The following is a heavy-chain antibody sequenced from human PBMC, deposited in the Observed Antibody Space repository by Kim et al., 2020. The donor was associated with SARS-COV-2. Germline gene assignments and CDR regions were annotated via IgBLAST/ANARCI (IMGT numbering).Heavy chain of an antibody. V-gene: IGHV3-74*01. CDR1: GFTFSNYW. J-gene: IGHJ3*02. CDR2: INSVGNDA. CDR3: ARGRVVARWGAFDI. Sequence: GGSLRLSCAASGFTFSNYWMYWVRQVPGKGLVWVSRINSVGNDATYADSVKGRFTTSRDNAKNTVSLQMSNLRAEDTALYYCARGRVVARWGAFDIWGQGKMVIVSS. D-gene: IGHD2-15*01.